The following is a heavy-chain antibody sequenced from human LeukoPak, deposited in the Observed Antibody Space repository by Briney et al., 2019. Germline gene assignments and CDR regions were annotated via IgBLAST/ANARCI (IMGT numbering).Heavy chain of an antibody. CDR1: GGSISSYY. Sequence: KPSETLSLTCTVSGGSISSYYWSWIRQPAGKGLEWIGRIYTSGSANYNPSLKSRVTMSVDTSKNQFSLKLSSVTAADTAVYYCARGWFGELHYYYGMDVWGQGTTVTVSS. D-gene: IGHD3-10*01. J-gene: IGHJ6*02. CDR3: ARGWFGELHYYYGMDV. V-gene: IGHV4-4*07. CDR2: IYTSGSA.